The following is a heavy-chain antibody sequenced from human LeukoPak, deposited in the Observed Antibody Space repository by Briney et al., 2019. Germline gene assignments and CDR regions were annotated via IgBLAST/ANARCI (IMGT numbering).Heavy chain of an antibody. CDR3: ARDPPAYPCTTTRCYPEVDY. CDR1: GYTFSGNF. J-gene: IGHJ4*02. V-gene: IGHV1-2*02. CDR2: INPNTGGT. D-gene: IGHD2-2*01. Sequence: VASVKVSCKASGYTFSGNFIHWVRQAPGLGLEWIGWINPNTGGTNSAEKFQGRVTLTRDTSLTTAYMELTSLRSDDTAVYYCARDPPAYPCTTTRCYPEVDYWGQGTLVTVSS.